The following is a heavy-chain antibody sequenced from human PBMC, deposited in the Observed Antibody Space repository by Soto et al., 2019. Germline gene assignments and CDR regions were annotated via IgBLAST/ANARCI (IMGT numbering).Heavy chain of an antibody. CDR3: ARFPRIALAAFDC. CDR1: GFIVTSDY. CDR2: IYSGDNT. Sequence: EVQLVESGGDLVQPGGSLRLSCAASGFIVTSDYMSWVRQAPGKGLEWVSTIYSGDNTYYADSVKGRFIISRDKSKNTLYLQMNNLRAEDTAVYYCARFPRIALAAFDCWGQGTLVTVSS. D-gene: IGHD6-19*01. V-gene: IGHV3-66*01. J-gene: IGHJ4*02.